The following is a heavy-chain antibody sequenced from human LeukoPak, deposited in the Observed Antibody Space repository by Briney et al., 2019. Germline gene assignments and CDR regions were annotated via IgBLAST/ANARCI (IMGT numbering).Heavy chain of an antibody. V-gene: IGHV3-21*01. Sequence: GGSLRLSCAASGFTFSSYSMNWVRQAPGKGLEWVSSISSSSSYIYYADSVKGRFTISRDNAKNSLYLQMNSLRAEDTAVYYCAREGVYYDILAAYYRPYYFDFWGQGTLVTVYS. D-gene: IGHD3-9*01. CDR2: ISSSSSYI. J-gene: IGHJ4*02. CDR1: GFTFSSYS. CDR3: AREGVYYDILAAYYRPYYFDF.